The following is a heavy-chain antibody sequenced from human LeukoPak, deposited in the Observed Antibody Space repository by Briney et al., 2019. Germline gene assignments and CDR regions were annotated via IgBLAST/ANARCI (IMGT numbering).Heavy chain of an antibody. CDR2: ISGSGGNT. D-gene: IGHD4-17*01. CDR1: GLTFSSYA. CDR3: ANPRGNYGAYAFDI. J-gene: IGHJ3*02. Sequence: GGSLRLSCAASGLTFSSYAMNWVRQAPGKGLEWVSAISGSGGNTYCADSVKGRFTISRDNSKNTLYLQMNSLRAEDTAVYYCANPRGNYGAYAFDIWGQGTMVTVSS. V-gene: IGHV3-23*01.